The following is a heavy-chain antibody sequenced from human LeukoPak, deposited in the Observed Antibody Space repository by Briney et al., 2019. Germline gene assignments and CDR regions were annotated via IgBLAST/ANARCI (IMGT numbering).Heavy chain of an antibody. D-gene: IGHD6-13*01. J-gene: IGHJ4*02. V-gene: IGHV1-69*01. Sequence: VASVKVSCKASGGTFSSYAISWVRQAPGQGLEWMGGIIPIFGTANYAQKFQGRVTITADESTSTAYMELSSLRPEDTAVYYCARVAAAGTRDDYWGQGTLVTVSS. CDR2: IIPIFGTA. CDR3: ARVAAAGTRDDY. CDR1: GGTFSSYA.